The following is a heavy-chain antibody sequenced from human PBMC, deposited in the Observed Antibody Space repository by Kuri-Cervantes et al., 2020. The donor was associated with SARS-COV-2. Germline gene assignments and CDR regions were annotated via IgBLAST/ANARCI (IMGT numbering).Heavy chain of an antibody. CDR3: ARVDGDPYYYYYYYMDV. V-gene: IGHV1-18*01. Sequence: ASVKVSCKASGYTFTSYGISWVRQAPGQGLEWMGWISAYNGNTNYAQKLQGRVTMTTDTSTSTAYMELRSLRSDDTAVYYCARVDGDPYYYYYYYMDVWGKGTTVTDSS. J-gene: IGHJ6*03. D-gene: IGHD4-17*01. CDR2: ISAYNGNT. CDR1: GYTFTSYG.